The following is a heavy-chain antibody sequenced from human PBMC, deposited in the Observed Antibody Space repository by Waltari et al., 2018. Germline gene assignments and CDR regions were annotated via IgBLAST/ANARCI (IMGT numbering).Heavy chain of an antibody. J-gene: IGHJ4*02. CDR3: ARLKAGYFDY. Sequence: QVQLQESGPGLVKPSETLSLPCAVSGYSISSGYYWGWIRQPPGKGLEGIGSIYHSGSTYYNPSLKSRVTISVDTSKNQFSLKLGSVTAADTAVYYCARLKAGYFDYWGQGTLVTVSS. V-gene: IGHV4-38-2*01. D-gene: IGHD3-9*01. CDR1: GYSISSGYY. CDR2: IYHSGST.